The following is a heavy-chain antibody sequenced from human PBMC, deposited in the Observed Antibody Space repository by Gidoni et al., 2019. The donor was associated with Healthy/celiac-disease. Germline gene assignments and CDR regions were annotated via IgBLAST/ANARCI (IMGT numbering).Heavy chain of an antibody. CDR1: GFTFSSYG. Sequence: QVQLVESGGGVVQPGRSLRLSCAASGFTFSSYGMHWVRTAPGKGLEWVAVISYDGRNKYYADSVKGRFTISRDNSKNTLYLQMNSLRAEDTAVYYCAKDSAVEVRDYYYGMDVWGQGTTVTVSS. CDR3: AKDSAVEVRDYYYGMDV. J-gene: IGHJ6*02. V-gene: IGHV3-30*18. D-gene: IGHD6-19*01. CDR2: ISYDGRNK.